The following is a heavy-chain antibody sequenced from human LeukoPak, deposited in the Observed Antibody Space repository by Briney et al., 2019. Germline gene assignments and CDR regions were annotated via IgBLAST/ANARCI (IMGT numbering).Heavy chain of an antibody. V-gene: IGHV3-30*02. CDR1: GFTFSNYG. CDR3: AKSPSSGYKYYMDV. CDR2: IRYDGNNK. J-gene: IGHJ6*03. Sequence: PGGSLRLSCGASGFTFSNYGMLWVRQAPGKGLDWVAFIRYDGNNKLYADSVKGRFTISRDSAKNSLYLQMNSLRDEDMALYYCAKSPSSGYKYYMDVWGKGTMVTVSS.